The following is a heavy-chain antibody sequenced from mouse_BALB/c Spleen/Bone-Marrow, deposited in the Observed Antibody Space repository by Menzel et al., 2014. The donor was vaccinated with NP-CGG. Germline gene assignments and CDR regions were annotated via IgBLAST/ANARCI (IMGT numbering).Heavy chain of an antibody. CDR1: GYSFTGYY. D-gene: IGHD2-1*01. CDR3: ARSGGNYDAMDY. V-gene: IGHV1S34*01. Sequence: LVKTGASVKISCKASGYSFTGYYMHWVKQSHGKSLEWIGYISCYNGATSHNQKFKGKATFTVDTSSSTAYMQFNSLTSEDSAVYYCARSGGNYDAMDYWGQGTSVTVSS. J-gene: IGHJ4*01. CDR2: ISCYNGAT.